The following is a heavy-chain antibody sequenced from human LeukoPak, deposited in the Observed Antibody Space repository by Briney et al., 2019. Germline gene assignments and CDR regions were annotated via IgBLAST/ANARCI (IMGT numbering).Heavy chain of an antibody. CDR1: GGSISSYY. D-gene: IGHD6-13*01. J-gene: IGHJ5*02. V-gene: IGHV4-4*07. Sequence: NSSETLSLTCTVSGGSISSYYWSWIRQPAGKGLEWIGRIYTSGSTNYNPSLKSRVTMSVDTSKNQFSLKLSSVTAADTAVYYCARGYSSSWYFNWFDPWGQGTLVTVSS. CDR3: ARGYSSSWYFNWFDP. CDR2: IYTSGST.